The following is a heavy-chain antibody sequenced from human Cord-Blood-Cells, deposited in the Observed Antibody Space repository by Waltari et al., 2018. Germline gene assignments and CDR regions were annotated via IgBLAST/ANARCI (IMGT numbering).Heavy chain of an antibody. CDR3: ARGSYDYYYYMDV. D-gene: IGHD6-13*01. CDR1: GYTFTGYY. V-gene: IGHV1-2*02. CDR2: INPNSGGT. J-gene: IGHJ6*03. Sequence: QVQLVQSGAEVKKPGASVKVSCKASGYTFTGYYMHWVRQAPGQGLEWMGWINPNSGGTNNAQKFQGRVAMTRDTSISTAYMELSRRRSDDTAVYYCARGSYDYYYYMDVWGKGTTVTVSS.